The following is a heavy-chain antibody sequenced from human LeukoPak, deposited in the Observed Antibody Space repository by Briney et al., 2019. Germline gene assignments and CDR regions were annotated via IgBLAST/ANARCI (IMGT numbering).Heavy chain of an antibody. J-gene: IGHJ4*02. Sequence: PGRSLRLSCETSGFTFSTYGMHWVRQAPGKGLEWVAVISYDGSNIYFGDSVKGRSTISRDISKNTLYLQMNSPRAEDTAVYYCAKSYYYDSSGYWDYWGQGTLVTVSS. V-gene: IGHV3-30*18. CDR2: ISYDGSNI. CDR3: AKSYYYDSSGYWDY. D-gene: IGHD3-22*01. CDR1: GFTFSTYG.